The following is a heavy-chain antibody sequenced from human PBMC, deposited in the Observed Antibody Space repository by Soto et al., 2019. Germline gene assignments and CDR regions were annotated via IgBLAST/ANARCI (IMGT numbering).Heavy chain of an antibody. CDR2: ISYSGST. CDR3: YADSSTWVWGDY. Sequence: LSETLSLTCTVSGGSISSSSYHWGWIRQPPGEGLEWIGTISYSGSTFYNPSLKSRVSITADTSKNRFSLKLSSVTAADTAVYYSYADSSTWVWGDYWGQGTLVTVSS. CDR1: GGSISSSSYH. D-gene: IGHD6-13*01. V-gene: IGHV4-39*01. J-gene: IGHJ4*02.